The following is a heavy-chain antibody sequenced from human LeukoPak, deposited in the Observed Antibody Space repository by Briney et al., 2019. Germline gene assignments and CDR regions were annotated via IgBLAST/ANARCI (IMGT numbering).Heavy chain of an antibody. V-gene: IGHV4-38-2*02. Sequence: SETLSLTCTVSGYSISTGYYWGWIRQPPGKGLEWIGSIYHSGSTYYNPSLKSRVTISVDTSKNQFSLKLSSVTAADTAVYYCARAEFSSSWYSGYFDYWGQGTLVTVSS. CDR3: ARAEFSSSWYSGYFDY. J-gene: IGHJ4*02. CDR1: GYSISTGYY. D-gene: IGHD6-13*01. CDR2: IYHSGST.